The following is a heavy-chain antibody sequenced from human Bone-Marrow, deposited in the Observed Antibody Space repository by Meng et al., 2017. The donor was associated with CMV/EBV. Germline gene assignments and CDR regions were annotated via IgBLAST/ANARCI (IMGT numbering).Heavy chain of an antibody. D-gene: IGHD1-7*01. J-gene: IGHJ6*02. Sequence: GESLKISCAASGFTFISYSMTWVRQTPGKGLEWVASIKKDGSEKYYVDSVKGRFTISRDNAETLLYLQMNSLRAEDAAVYYCARDGLELRYYYYGMDVWGQGTTVTVSS. V-gene: IGHV3-7*01. CDR1: GFTFISYS. CDR2: IKKDGSEK. CDR3: ARDGLELRYYYYGMDV.